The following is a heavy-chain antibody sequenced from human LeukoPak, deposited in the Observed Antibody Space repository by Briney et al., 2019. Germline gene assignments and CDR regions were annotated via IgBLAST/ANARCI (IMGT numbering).Heavy chain of an antibody. V-gene: IGHV4-39*01. Sequence: SETLSLTCTVSGDSINRNSNYWGWLRQPPGRELEWIGSIYYSGSTYYNPSLKSRVTISADASKNRFSLRLSSVTATDTAVYYCARHGFYYASGPLFDYWGQGILVTVPS. CDR1: GDSINRNSNY. D-gene: IGHD3-10*01. CDR3: ARHGFYYASGPLFDY. CDR2: IYYSGST. J-gene: IGHJ4*02.